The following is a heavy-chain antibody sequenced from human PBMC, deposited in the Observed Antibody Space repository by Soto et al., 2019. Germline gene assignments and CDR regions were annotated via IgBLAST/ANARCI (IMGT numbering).Heavy chain of an antibody. CDR1: GVSISSGYF. Sequence: SETLSLTCAVSGVSISSGYFWGWIRQPPGKGPEWLGSIYHSGTTYYNPSVKGRVTISVDTSKNQFSLKMSSVTAADTAVYYCARDSSGYYWFDPWGQGTLVTVSS. CDR3: ARDSSGYYWFDP. D-gene: IGHD3-22*01. CDR2: IYHSGTT. J-gene: IGHJ5*02. V-gene: IGHV4-38-2*02.